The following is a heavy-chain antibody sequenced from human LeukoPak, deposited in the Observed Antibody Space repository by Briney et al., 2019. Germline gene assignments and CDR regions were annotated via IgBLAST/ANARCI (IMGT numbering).Heavy chain of an antibody. V-gene: IGHV4-39*01. CDR3: AAGYSSSWYLGGGPGVDY. J-gene: IGHJ4*02. CDR2: IYYSGST. D-gene: IGHD6-13*01. CDR1: GGSISSSSYY. Sequence: SETLSLTCTVSGGSISSSSYYWGWIRQPPGKGLEWIGSIYYSGSTYYNPSLKSRVTISVDTSKNQFSLKLSSVTAADTAVYYCAAGYSSSWYLGGGPGVDYWGQGTLVTVSS.